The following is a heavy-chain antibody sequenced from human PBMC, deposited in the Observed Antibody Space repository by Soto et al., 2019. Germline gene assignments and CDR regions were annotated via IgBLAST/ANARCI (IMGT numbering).Heavy chain of an antibody. J-gene: IGHJ4*02. CDR3: AREDYGGNSYYFDY. D-gene: IGHD4-17*01. CDR1: GGSISSYY. Sequence: SETLSLTCTVSGGSISSYYWSWIRQPPGKGLEWIGYIYYSGSTNYNPSLKSRVTISVDTSKNQFSLKLSSVTAADTAVYYCAREDYGGNSYYFDYWGQGTLVTSPQ. V-gene: IGHV4-59*01. CDR2: IYYSGST.